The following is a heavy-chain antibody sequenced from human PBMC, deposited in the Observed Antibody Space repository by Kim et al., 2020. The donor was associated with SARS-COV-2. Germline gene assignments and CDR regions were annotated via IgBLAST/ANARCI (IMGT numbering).Heavy chain of an antibody. CDR2: INHSRST. J-gene: IGHJ4*01. D-gene: IGHD3-10*01. CDR1: GWSFSGYY. Sequence: SETLSLTCAVYGWSFSGYYWSWIRQPPGKGLEWIGEINHSRSTNYNPSLKSRITISVDTSKNQFTLKLSSVTAADTVVYYCTRGKWITMVLEATYYFDYWGHGALVPVSS. CDR3: TRGKWITMVLEATYYFDY. V-gene: IGHV4-34*01.